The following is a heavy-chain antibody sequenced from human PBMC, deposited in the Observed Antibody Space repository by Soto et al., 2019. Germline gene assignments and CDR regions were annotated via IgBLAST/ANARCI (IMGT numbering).Heavy chain of an antibody. CDR2: IMPVFRRP. Sequence: QVQLVQSGAEVKKPGSSVKVSCKASGGTFRTSAISWVRQAPGQGLDWVRGIMPVFRRPKYAQNFQGRVTITADESTSTAYMELSSLRSDDTAVYYCARDKDRPQLGGNYYYILDVWGQGTAVTVSS. CDR1: GGTFRTSA. CDR3: ARDKDRPQLGGNYYYILDV. D-gene: IGHD3-3*02. J-gene: IGHJ6*02. V-gene: IGHV1-69*12.